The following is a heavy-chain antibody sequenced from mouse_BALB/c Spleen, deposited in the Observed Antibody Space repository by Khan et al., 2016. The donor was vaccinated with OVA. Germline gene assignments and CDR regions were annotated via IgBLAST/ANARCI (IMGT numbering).Heavy chain of an antibody. D-gene: IGHD1-2*01. Sequence: VQLQQSGPELVKPGASVKISCRASGYTLTDYIMDWVKQSHGKSLEWIGYIYPNNGDTGYTQKLKNKVTLTVDTSTHTASMELRSLTSDDSAVYYCVRSGYGSFADWGQGTLVTVSA. CDR3: VRSGYGSFAD. CDR1: GYTLTDYI. J-gene: IGHJ3*01. V-gene: IGHV1S29*02. CDR2: IYPNNGDT.